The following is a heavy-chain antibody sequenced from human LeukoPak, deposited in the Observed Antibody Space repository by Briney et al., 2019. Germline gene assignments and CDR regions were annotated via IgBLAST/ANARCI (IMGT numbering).Heavy chain of an antibody. D-gene: IGHD6-19*01. J-gene: IGHJ4*02. V-gene: IGHV5-51*01. CDR3: ARLDGSGSYYFDY. CDR2: IYPGDSDT. CDR1: GYSFTSYW. Sequence: PGESLKISWKGSGYSFTSYWIGWVRQMPGKGLELMGIIYPGDSDTRYSPSCQGHVTISAGKSISTAYLQWSSLKASDTAMYDCARLDGSGSYYFDYWGQGTLVTVSS.